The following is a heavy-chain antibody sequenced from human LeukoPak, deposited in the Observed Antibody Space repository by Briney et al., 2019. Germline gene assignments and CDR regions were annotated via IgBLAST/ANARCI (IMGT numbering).Heavy chain of an antibody. CDR1: GFTFSSYS. D-gene: IGHD2-15*01. Sequence: GGSLRLSCAASGFTFSSYSMTWVRDAPGKGLVWVFSICYNSSYIYYADSVKGRFTISRDNAKNSLYLQMNSLRAEDTAVYYCARDLTSRHCSGGSCPNDFWGQGTLVTVSS. CDR2: ICYNSSYI. J-gene: IGHJ4*02. V-gene: IGHV3-21*01. CDR3: ARDLTSRHCSGGSCPNDF.